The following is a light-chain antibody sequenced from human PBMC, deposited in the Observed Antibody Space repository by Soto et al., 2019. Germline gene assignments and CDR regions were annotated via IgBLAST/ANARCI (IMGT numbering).Light chain of an antibody. CDR2: DVS. V-gene: IGLV2-14*03. Sequence: QSALTQPASVSGSPGQSITISCTGTSSDVGSHNSVSWYQQHPGKAPKLLIYDVSNRPSGVSNRFSGSKSGNAASLTISGLQAEDETDYYCSSYSTISTLVFGTRTKLTVL. J-gene: IGLJ1*01. CDR1: SSDVGSHNS. CDR3: SSYSTISTLV.